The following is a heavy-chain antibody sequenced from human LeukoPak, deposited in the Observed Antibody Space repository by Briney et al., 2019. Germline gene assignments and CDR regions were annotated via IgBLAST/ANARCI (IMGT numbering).Heavy chain of an antibody. J-gene: IGHJ4*02. Sequence: SETLSLTCTVSGYSISSGYYWGWIRQPPGKGLEWIGSIYHSGSTYYNPSLKSRVTISVDTSKNQFSLKLSSVTAADTAVYYCARRTLWFGDRWYFDYWGQGTLVTVSS. CDR3: ARRTLWFGDRWYFDY. CDR2: IYHSGST. CDR1: GYSISSGYY. D-gene: IGHD3-10*01. V-gene: IGHV4-38-2*02.